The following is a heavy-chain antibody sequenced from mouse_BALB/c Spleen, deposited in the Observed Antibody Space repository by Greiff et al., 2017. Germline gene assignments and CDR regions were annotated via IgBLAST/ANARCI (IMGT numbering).Heavy chain of an antibody. Sequence: EVQLQESGPELVKPGASVKISCKASGYSFTGYYMHWVKQSHVKSLEWIGRINPYNGATSYNQNFKDKASLTVDKSSSTAYMELHSLTSEDSAVYYCARGTTVVATDFDVWGAGTTVTVSS. J-gene: IGHJ1*01. CDR2: INPYNGAT. V-gene: IGHV1-31*01. CDR1: GYSFTGYY. D-gene: IGHD1-1*01. CDR3: ARGTTVVATDFDV.